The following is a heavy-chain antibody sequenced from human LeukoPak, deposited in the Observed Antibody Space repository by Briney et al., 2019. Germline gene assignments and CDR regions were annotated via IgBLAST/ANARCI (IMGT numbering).Heavy chain of an antibody. D-gene: IGHD5-18*01. J-gene: IGHJ4*02. V-gene: IGHV4-38-2*02. Sequence: SETLSLTCTVSGYSISSGYYWGWIRQPPGKGLEWIGSTYYSGSTYYNPSLKSRVTISVDTSKNQFSLKLSPVTAADTAVYYCARAGSYGGYYFDYWGQGTLVTVSS. CDR1: GYSISSGYY. CDR3: ARAGSYGGYYFDY. CDR2: TYYSGST.